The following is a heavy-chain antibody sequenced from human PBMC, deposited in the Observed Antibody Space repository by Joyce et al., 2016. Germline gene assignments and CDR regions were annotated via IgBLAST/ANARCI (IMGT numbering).Heavy chain of an antibody. Sequence: QVQLVQSGAEVKKPGASVKVSCKASGYTFTNYYMHWVRQAHGQGLEWMGIINPRGGKTRHAQKFQGRVTMTRDTSTSTVYMELTSLRSEDTAVFYCARGMLGWEPYDAFDVWGQGTMVTVSS. D-gene: IGHD1-26*01. CDR1: GYTFTNYY. CDR2: INPRGGKT. CDR3: ARGMLGWEPYDAFDV. V-gene: IGHV1-46*01. J-gene: IGHJ3*01.